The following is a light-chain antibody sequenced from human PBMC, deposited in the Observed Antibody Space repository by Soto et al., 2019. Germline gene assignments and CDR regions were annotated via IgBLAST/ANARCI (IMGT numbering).Light chain of an antibody. CDR2: LNSDGSH. V-gene: IGLV4-69*01. CDR1: SGHSSYA. J-gene: IGLJ7*01. CDR3: QTWGTDILAV. Sequence: QLVLTQSPSASASLGASVKLTCTLSSGHSSYAIAWHQQRPEKGPRYLMKLNSDGSHSKGDGIPDRFSGSSSGAERYLTISSLQSEDEADYYCQTWGTDILAVFGGGTQLTVL.